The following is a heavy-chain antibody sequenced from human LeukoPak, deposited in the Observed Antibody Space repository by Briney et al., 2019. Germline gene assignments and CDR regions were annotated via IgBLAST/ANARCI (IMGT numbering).Heavy chain of an antibody. CDR1: GFDFSTYA. CDR2: ISYDGSNI. D-gene: IGHD2-2*02. V-gene: IGHV3-30-3*01. CDR3: ARDTATVQLINLFDY. J-gene: IGHJ4*02. Sequence: PGGSLRLSCAASGFDFSTYAIHWVRQAPGKGLEWVALISYDGSNIIYADSVKGRLTISRDNSKNTLFLQMNSLRGEDTAVYYCARDTATVQLINLFDYWGQGTLVTVSS.